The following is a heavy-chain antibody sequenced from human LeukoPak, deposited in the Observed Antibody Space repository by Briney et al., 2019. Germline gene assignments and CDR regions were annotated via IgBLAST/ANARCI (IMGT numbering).Heavy chain of an antibody. J-gene: IGHJ4*02. Sequence: GGSLRLSCAASGFTLSSYWMHWVRQTPGMGLVWVSRINSDGGSTSYADSVKGRFTISRDNAKNTLYLQMNSLRAEDTAVYYCARGLHCSGGSCYDTTFDYWGQGPLVTVSS. CDR2: INSDGGST. CDR1: GFTLSSYW. D-gene: IGHD2-15*01. CDR3: ARGLHCSGGSCYDTTFDY. V-gene: IGHV3-74*01.